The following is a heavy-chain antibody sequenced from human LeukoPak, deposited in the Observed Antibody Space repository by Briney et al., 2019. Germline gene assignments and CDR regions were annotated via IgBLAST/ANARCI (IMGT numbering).Heavy chain of an antibody. V-gene: IGHV1-18*01. CDR2: ISAYNGNT. CDR3: ARDLYRDSLPVSWFDP. J-gene: IGHJ5*02. D-gene: IGHD4-11*01. CDR1: GYTFTSYG. Sequence: ASVKVSCKASGYTFTSYGISWVRQAPGQGLEWMGWISAYNGNTNYAQKLQGRVTMTTDTSTSTAYMELRSLRSDDTAVYYCARDLYRDSLPVSWFDPWGQGTLVTVS.